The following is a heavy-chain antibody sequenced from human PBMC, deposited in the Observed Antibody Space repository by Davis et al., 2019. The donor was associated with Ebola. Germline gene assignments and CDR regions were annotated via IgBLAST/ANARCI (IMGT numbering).Heavy chain of an antibody. J-gene: IGHJ3*02. CDR1: GFTFSSYG. V-gene: IGHV3-30*18. D-gene: IGHD3-9*01. CDR2: ISHDGSNK. CDR3: AKSNYDILTGYHDVFHI. Sequence: GESLKISCEASGFTFSSYGMHWVRQAPGKGLEWVAVISHDGSNKYYADSVKGRFTISRDNPKNTLYLQMNSLRAEDTAVYYCAKSNYDILTGYHDVFHIWGQGTMATVSS.